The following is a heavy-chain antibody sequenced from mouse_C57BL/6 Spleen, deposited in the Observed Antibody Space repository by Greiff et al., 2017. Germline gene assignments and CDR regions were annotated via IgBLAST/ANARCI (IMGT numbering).Heavy chain of an antibody. Sequence: QVQLQQPGAELVRPGTSVKLSCKASGYTFTSYWMHWVKQRPGQGLEWIGVIDPSDSYTNYNQKFKGKATLTVATSSSTAYMQLSSLTSEDSAVYYCARRDSSYFDYWGQGTTLTVSS. V-gene: IGHV1-59*01. CDR1: GYTFTSYW. CDR3: ARRDSSYFDY. CDR2: IDPSDSYT. D-gene: IGHD3-3*01. J-gene: IGHJ2*01.